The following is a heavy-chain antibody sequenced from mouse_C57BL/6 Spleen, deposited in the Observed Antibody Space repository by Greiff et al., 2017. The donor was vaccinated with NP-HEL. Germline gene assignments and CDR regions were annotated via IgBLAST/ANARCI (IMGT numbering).Heavy chain of an antibody. Sequence: VQLQQSGAELVRPGTSVKVSCKASGYAFTNYLIEWVKQRPGQGLEWIGVINPGSGGTNYNEKFKGKATLTADKSSSTAYMQLSSLTSEDSAVYFCARGTWEGYWGQGTTLTVSS. D-gene: IGHD4-1*01. CDR1: GYAFTNYL. CDR2: INPGSGGT. CDR3: ARGTWEGY. V-gene: IGHV1-54*01. J-gene: IGHJ2*01.